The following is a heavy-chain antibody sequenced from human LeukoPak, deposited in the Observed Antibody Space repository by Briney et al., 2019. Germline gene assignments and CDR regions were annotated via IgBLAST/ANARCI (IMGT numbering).Heavy chain of an antibody. CDR1: GFTFSSYA. Sequence: PGGSLRLSCAAPGFTFSSYAMSWVRQAPGKGLEWVSAISGSGGSTYYADSVKGRFTISRDNSKNTLYLQMNSLRAEDTAVYYCAKATTPVVVTATQNWGQGTLVTVSS. D-gene: IGHD2-21*02. CDR3: AKATTPVVVTATQN. CDR2: ISGSGGST. V-gene: IGHV3-23*01. J-gene: IGHJ4*02.